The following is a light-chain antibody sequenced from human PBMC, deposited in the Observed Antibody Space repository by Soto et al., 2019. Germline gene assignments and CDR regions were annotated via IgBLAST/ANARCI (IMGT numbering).Light chain of an antibody. Sequence: QSVLTQPPSASGTPGPRVPSSCSGSSSNIGSDYVYWYHQLPGTAPKLLIYSNNQRPSGVPDRFSGSKSGTSASLAISGLRSEDEADYYCASWDDSLSWGFGGGTKLTVL. J-gene: IGLJ3*02. CDR3: ASWDDSLSWG. V-gene: IGLV1-47*02. CDR2: SNN. CDR1: SSNIGSDY.